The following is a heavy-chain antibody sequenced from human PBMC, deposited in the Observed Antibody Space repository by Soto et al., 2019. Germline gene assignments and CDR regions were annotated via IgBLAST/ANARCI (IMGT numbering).Heavy chain of an antibody. Sequence: EVQLVESGGGLVQPGGSLRLSCAVSGFTISTHWMHWVRQGPGEGLVWVSRVDASGTGTSYAESVRGRFTISRDTAKNTVYLQMDNLRPEDTAVYYRATVFEYWGQGTPVTVSS. V-gene: IGHV3-74*01. CDR1: GFTISTHW. CDR3: ATVFEY. J-gene: IGHJ4*02. CDR2: VDASGTGT.